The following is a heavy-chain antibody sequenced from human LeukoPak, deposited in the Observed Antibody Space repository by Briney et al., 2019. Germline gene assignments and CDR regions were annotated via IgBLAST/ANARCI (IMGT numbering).Heavy chain of an antibody. V-gene: IGHV1-2*02. Sequence: GASVKVSCKASGYTFTSYGISWVRQAPGQGLEWMGWINPNSGGTNYAQKFQGRVTMTRDTSISTAYMELSRLRSDDTAVYYCARGRTYDFWSGNWGQGTLVTVSS. J-gene: IGHJ4*02. CDR3: ARGRTYDFWSGN. CDR1: GYTFTSYG. CDR2: INPNSGGT. D-gene: IGHD3-3*01.